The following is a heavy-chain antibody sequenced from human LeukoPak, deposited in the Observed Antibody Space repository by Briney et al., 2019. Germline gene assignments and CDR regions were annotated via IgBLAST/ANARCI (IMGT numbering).Heavy chain of an antibody. V-gene: IGHV1-24*01. CDR1: GYTLTELS. CDR2: FDPEDGET. D-gene: IGHD3-3*01. J-gene: IGHJ6*03. CDR3: ATGVNRFGVVNSYYYYYYMDV. Sequence: ASVKVSCKVSGYTLTELSMHWVRQAPGKGLEWMGGFDPEDGETIYAQKFQGRVTMTEDTSTDTAYMELSSLRSEDTAVYYCATGVNRFGVVNSYYYYYYMDVWGKGTTVTVSS.